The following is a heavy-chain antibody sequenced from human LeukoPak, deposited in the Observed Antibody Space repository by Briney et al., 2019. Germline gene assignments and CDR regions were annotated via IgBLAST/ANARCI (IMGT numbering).Heavy chain of an antibody. D-gene: IGHD6-19*01. CDR2: FAYSGTT. V-gene: IGHV4-59*08. CDR3: ARPHSSGWYGVYDI. J-gene: IGHJ3*02. CDR1: GGSISGYY. Sequence: PSETLSLTCTVSGGSISGYYWTWIRQPPGKGLEWIGHFAYSGTTSYNASLKSRVTISVDTSKNQFSLKLTSVTAADTAVYYCARPHSSGWYGVYDIWGQGTMVTVSS.